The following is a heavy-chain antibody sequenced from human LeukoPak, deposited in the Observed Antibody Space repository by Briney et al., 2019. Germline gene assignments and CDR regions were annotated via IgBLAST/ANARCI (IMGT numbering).Heavy chain of an antibody. CDR2: IRYDGSNK. CDR1: GFTFSSYG. CDR3: ARDRGGTDDFWSGYYTGYFDY. D-gene: IGHD3-3*01. Sequence: GGSLRLSCAASGFTFSSYGMHWVRQALGKGLEWVAFIRYDGSNKYYADSVKGRFTISRDNAKNSLYLQMNSLRVEDTAVFYCARDRGGTDDFWSGYYTGYFDYWGQGTLVTVSS. J-gene: IGHJ4*02. V-gene: IGHV3-30*02.